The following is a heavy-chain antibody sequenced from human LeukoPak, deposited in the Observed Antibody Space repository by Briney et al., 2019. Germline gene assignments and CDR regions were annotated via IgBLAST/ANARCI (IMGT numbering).Heavy chain of an antibody. J-gene: IGHJ3*02. Sequence: SETLSLTCTVSGGSISSGGYYWSWIRQHPGKGLEWIGYIYYSGSTDYNPSLKSRFTMSVDTSKNQFSLKLSSVTAADTAVYYCASADYDMAFNIWGQGTMVTVSS. CDR1: GGSISSGGYY. CDR3: ASADYDMAFNI. V-gene: IGHV4-31*03. CDR2: IYYSGST. D-gene: IGHD3-9*01.